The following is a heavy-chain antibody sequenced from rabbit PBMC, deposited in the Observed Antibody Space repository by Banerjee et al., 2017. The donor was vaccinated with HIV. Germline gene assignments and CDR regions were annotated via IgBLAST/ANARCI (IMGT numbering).Heavy chain of an antibody. D-gene: IGHD1-1*01. CDR3: VRGSGYPFNL. CDR2: IWNYDGST. V-gene: IGHV1S47*01. Sequence: EESGGGLVQPEGSLTLTCKASGFDLSSYYYMCWVRQAPGKGLEWIACIWNYDGSTYYASWVNGRFSISRSTSLNTVTLQLNSLTAADTATYFCVRGSGYPFNLWGPGTLVTVS. CDR1: GFDLSSYY. J-gene: IGHJ4*01.